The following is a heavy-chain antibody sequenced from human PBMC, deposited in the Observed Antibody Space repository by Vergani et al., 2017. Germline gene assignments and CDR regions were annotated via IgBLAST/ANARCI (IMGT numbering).Heavy chain of an antibody. V-gene: IGHV3-53*01. J-gene: IGHJ3*02. CDR2: IYSGGST. CDR1: GFTVSSNY. D-gene: IGHD7-27*01. Sequence: EVQLVEPGGGLIQPGGSLRLSCAASGFTVSSNYMSWVRQAPGKGLEWVSVIYSGGSTYYADSVKGRFTISRDNSKNTLYLQMNSLRAEDTAVYYCARVGLGIRSNAFDIWGQGTMVTVSS. CDR3: ARVGLGIRSNAFDI.